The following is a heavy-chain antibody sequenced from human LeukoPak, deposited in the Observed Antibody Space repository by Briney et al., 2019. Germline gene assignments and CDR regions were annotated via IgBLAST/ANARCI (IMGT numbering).Heavy chain of an antibody. J-gene: IGHJ5*02. D-gene: IGHD3-3*01. CDR3: ARVLLSNYDFWSGYSNWFDP. CDR2: IYNSGST. Sequence: PSETLSLTCTVSGGSIYSYYWSWIRQPPGKGLEGIGYIYNSGSTNYNPSLKSRVTISVDTSKNQVSLKLSSVTAADTAVYYCARVLLSNYDFWSGYSNWFDPWGQGTLVTVSS. CDR1: GGSIYSYY. V-gene: IGHV4-59*01.